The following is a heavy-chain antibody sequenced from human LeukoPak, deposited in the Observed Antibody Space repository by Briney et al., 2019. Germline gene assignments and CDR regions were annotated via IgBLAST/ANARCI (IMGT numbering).Heavy chain of an antibody. Sequence: GGSLRLSCAISGLTFSSSWMDWVRQAPGKGLEWVASINPDGIKRYSADSVKGRFTISRDNARNSLYLQMDSLRVEDTAFYYCARDLAFSRLDYWGQGVLVTVSS. V-gene: IGHV3-7*01. D-gene: IGHD2/OR15-2a*01. CDR1: GLTFSSSW. CDR3: ARDLAFSRLDY. J-gene: IGHJ4*02. CDR2: INPDGIKR.